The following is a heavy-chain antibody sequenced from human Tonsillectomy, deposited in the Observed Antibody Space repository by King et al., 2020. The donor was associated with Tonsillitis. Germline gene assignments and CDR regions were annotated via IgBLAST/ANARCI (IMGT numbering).Heavy chain of an antibody. Sequence: VQLVESGGGSVQPGGSLRISCAASGFTFSSYSMNWVRQAPGKGLEWVSYISSSSSTIYYADSVKGRFTISRDNAKNSLYLQMNSLRAEDTAVYYCARDYRRITMIVVPTRRYYYMDVWGKGTTVTVSS. J-gene: IGHJ6*03. CDR1: GFTFSSYS. CDR3: ARDYRRITMIVVPTRRYYYMDV. D-gene: IGHD3-22*01. CDR2: ISSSSSTI. V-gene: IGHV3-48*01.